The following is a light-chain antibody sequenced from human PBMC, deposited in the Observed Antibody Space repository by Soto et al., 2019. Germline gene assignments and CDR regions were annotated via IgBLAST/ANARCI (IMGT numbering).Light chain of an antibody. CDR3: QQYNSYSWT. CDR2: DAS. V-gene: IGKV1-5*01. J-gene: IGKJ1*01. Sequence: DIQMTQSPSTLSASVGDRVTITCRASQGIVRWLAWYQQKPGRAPKLLIYDASSLESGVPSRFSGRGSGTEFALTISSLQPDDFATYYCQQYNSYSWTFGQGTKVDIK. CDR1: QGIVRW.